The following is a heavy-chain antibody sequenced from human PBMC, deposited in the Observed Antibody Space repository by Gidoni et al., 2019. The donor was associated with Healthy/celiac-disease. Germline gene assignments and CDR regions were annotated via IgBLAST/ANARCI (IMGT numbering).Heavy chain of an antibody. Sequence: QVQLVESGGRVVQPGRSLRLPCAASGFTFSSYGMHWARQAPGKGLEWVAVIWYDGSNKYYADSVKGRFTISRDNSKNTLYLQMNSLRAEDTAVYYCARDLLRVGATFDYWGQGTLVTVSS. J-gene: IGHJ4*02. CDR2: IWYDGSNK. CDR1: GFTFSSYG. D-gene: IGHD1-26*01. V-gene: IGHV3-33*01. CDR3: ARDLLRVGATFDY.